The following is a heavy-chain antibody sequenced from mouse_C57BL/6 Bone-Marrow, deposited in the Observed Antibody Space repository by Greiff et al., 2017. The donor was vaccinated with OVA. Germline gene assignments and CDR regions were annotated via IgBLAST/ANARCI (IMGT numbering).Heavy chain of an antibody. CDR3: TRGGYYDYGIAY. CDR1: GYTFTDYE. J-gene: IGHJ3*01. D-gene: IGHD2-4*01. V-gene: IGHV1-15*01. CDR2: IDPETGGT. Sequence: QVQLKQSGAELVRPGASVTLSCKASGYTFTDYEMHWVKQTPVHGLEWIGAIDPETGGTAYNQKFKGKAILTADKSSSTAYMELRSLTSEDSAVYYFTRGGYYDYGIAYWGQGTLVTVSA.